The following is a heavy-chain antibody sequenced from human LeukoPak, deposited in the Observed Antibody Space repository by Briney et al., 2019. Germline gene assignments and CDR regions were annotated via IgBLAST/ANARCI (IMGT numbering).Heavy chain of an antibody. CDR2: ISSSGST. Sequence: PSETLSLTCTVSGDSFRSYQWSWLRQPPGKGLEWIGYISSSGSTSYNPSLKSRLTISVDMSKNQFSLKLTSVTAADTAVYYCARVGRGDHTWGSYYCDHWGQGTLVFVSS. J-gene: IGHJ4*02. V-gene: IGHV4-59*01. CDR1: GDSFRSYQ. CDR3: ARVGRGDHTWGSYYCDH. D-gene: IGHD3-16*01.